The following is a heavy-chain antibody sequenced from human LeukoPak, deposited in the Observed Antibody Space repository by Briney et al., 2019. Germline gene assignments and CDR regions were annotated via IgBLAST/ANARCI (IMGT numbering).Heavy chain of an antibody. CDR2: ISYDGSTK. D-gene: IGHD3-22*01. J-gene: IGHJ4*02. V-gene: IGHV3-30*04. CDR1: GFTFSSYT. Sequence: PGGSLRLSCAASGFTFSSYTMHWVRQAPGKGLVWVAVISYDGSTKYYADSMKGRFTISRDNSKNTLYLQMNSLRAEDTAVYYCAREGYYDSSGYSDAGIDYWGQGSLVTVSS. CDR3: AREGYYDSSGYSDAGIDY.